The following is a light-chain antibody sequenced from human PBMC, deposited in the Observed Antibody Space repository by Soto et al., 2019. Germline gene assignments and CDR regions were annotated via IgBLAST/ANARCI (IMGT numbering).Light chain of an antibody. Sequence: DIQMTQSPSTLSASVGDRVTTTCRASQSISSWLAWYQQKPGKAPKLLIYKASSLESGVPSRFSGSGSGTEFTFTISSLQPDDFATYYCQQYNSYPWTFGQGTKV. CDR3: QQYNSYPWT. J-gene: IGKJ1*01. V-gene: IGKV1-5*03. CDR1: QSISSW. CDR2: KAS.